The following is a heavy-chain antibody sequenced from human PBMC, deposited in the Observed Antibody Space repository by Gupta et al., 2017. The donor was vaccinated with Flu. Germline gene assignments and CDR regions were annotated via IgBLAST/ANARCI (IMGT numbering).Heavy chain of an antibody. CDR3: ARDQGSSSTENFDY. CDR1: GFTFSSYS. Sequence: EVQLVESGGGLVKPGGSLRLSCAASGFTFSSYSMNWVRQAPGKGLEWVSSISSSSSYIYYADSVKGRFTISRDNAKNSLYLRINSLRAEDTAVYYCARDQGSSSTENFDYWGQGTLVTVSS. D-gene: IGHD6-6*01. J-gene: IGHJ4*02. CDR2: ISSSSSYI. V-gene: IGHV3-21*01.